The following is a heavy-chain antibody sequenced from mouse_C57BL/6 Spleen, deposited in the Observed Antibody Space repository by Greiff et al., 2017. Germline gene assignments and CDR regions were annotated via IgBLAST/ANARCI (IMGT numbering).Heavy chain of an antibody. CDR3: TTGNYYGSSSDY. CDR2: IDPENGDT. D-gene: IGHD1-1*01. J-gene: IGHJ2*01. CDR1: GFNIKDDY. V-gene: IGHV14-4*01. Sequence: EVQLVESGAELVRPGASVKLSCTASGFNIKDDYMHWVKQRPEQGLEWIGWIDPENGDTEYASKFQGKATITADTSSNTAYLQLSSLTSEDTAVYYCTTGNYYGSSSDYWGQGTTLTVSS.